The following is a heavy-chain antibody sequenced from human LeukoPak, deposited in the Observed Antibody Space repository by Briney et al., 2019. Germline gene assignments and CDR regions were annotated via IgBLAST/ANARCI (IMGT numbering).Heavy chain of an antibody. CDR2: IYYSGST. CDR3: ARVRRDGYNPFDY. V-gene: IGHV4-31*03. J-gene: IGHJ4*02. CDR1: GGSISSGGYY. D-gene: IGHD5-24*01. Sequence: SETLSLTCTVSGGSISSGGYYWSWIRQHPGKGLEWIGYIYYSGSTYYNPSLKNRVTISVDTSMNQFSLKLSSVTAADTAVYYCARVRRDGYNPFDYWGQGTLVTVSS.